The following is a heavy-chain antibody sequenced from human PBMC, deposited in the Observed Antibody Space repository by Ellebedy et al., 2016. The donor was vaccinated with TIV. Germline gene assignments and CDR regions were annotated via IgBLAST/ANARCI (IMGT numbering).Heavy chain of an antibody. CDR3: ARYRGGAFDV. V-gene: IGHV3-48*01. CDR1: GFTFSSYS. D-gene: IGHD1-26*01. Sequence: GESLKISCAASGFTFSSYSMNWVRQAPGKGLEWVSYIGNSDTKYYADSVRGRFTISRDKAKKSVYLQMNSLRVEDTGVYYCARYRGGAFDVWGPGTVVTVSS. CDR2: IGNSDTK. J-gene: IGHJ3*01.